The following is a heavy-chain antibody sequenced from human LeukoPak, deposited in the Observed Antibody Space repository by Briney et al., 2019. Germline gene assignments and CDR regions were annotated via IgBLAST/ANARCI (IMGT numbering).Heavy chain of an antibody. CDR2: ITDSGGDT. CDR1: GFTFSRYA. J-gene: IGHJ4*02. CDR3: VKGSSSSRPYYFDY. Sequence: GSLRLSCAASGFTFSRYAMSWVRQAPGKGLEWVSAITDSGGDTFHADSVKGRLTIPRDNSKNALYLQMNSLRVEDTAVYYCVKGSSSSRPYYFDYWGQGTLVTVSS. V-gene: IGHV3-23*01. D-gene: IGHD6-6*01.